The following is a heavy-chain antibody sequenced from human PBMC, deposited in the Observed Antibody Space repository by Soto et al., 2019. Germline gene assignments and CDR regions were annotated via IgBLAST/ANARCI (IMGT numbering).Heavy chain of an antibody. CDR3: ATVFGESNGWYTSYYFDY. V-gene: IGHV1-18*04. Sequence: VASVKVSCKASGFSFTSSGFNWVRQAPGQGLEWVGWVSAKSGDTKCVENLQGRVTMTTDTSTNTAYMELSSLRSEDTAVYYCATVFGESNGWYTSYYFDYWGQGALVTVSS. CDR2: VSAKSGDT. J-gene: IGHJ4*02. CDR1: GFSFTSSG. D-gene: IGHD6-19*01.